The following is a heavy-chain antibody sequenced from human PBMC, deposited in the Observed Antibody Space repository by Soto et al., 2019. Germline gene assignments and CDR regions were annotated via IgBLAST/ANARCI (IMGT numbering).Heavy chain of an antibody. V-gene: IGHV3-9*01. J-gene: IGHJ4*02. Sequence: PGGSLRLSCAASGFTFDDYAMHWVRQAPGKGLEWVSGISWNSGSIGYADSVKGRFTISRDNAKKSLYLQMSSLRAEDTALYYCASGRGYDILTGYYPYFDYWGQGTLVTVSS. CDR1: GFTFDDYA. CDR3: ASGRGYDILTGYYPYFDY. D-gene: IGHD3-9*01. CDR2: ISWNSGSI.